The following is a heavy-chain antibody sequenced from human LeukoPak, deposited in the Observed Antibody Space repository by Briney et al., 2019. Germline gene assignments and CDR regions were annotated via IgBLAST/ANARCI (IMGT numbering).Heavy chain of an antibody. CDR2: KHKNGSQN. CDR1: GFTLSYFW. V-gene: IGHV3-7*01. Sequence: GGPLRLPCAPSGFTLSYFWVPGVRHPPGRGLVWVANKHKNGSQNYYVDSGKGRFTISRANAKNPLYLKMNSLSAEATSIYYCARDIEGGGSEASDYWGHGTLVTVSS. J-gene: IGHJ4*01. D-gene: IGHD3-16*01. CDR3: ARDIEGGGSEASDY.